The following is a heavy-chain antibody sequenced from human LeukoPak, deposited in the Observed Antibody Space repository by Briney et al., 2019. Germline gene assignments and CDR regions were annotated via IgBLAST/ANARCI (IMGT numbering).Heavy chain of an antibody. CDR1: GGSISSGSYY. Sequence: SETLSLTCTVSGGSISSGSYYWSWIRQPAGKGLEWIGRIYTSGSTNYNPSLKSRVTISVDTSKNQSSLKLSSVTAADTAVYYCARVPGGALNWFDPWGQGTLVTVSS. D-gene: IGHD1-1*01. V-gene: IGHV4-61*02. J-gene: IGHJ5*02. CDR2: IYTSGST. CDR3: ARVPGGALNWFDP.